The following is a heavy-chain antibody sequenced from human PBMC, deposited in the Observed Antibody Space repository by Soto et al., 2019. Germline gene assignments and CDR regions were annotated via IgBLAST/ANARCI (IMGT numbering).Heavy chain of an antibody. J-gene: IGHJ6*02. CDR2: IYPGDSDT. Sequence: GESLKISCKGSGYSFTSYWIGWVRQMPGKGLEWMGIIYPGDSDTRYSPSFQGQVTISVDKSISTAYLQWSSLKDSDTAMYYCARSVDSGSYYDYYYYGMDVWGQGTTVTVSS. CDR3: ARSVDSGSYYDYYYYGMDV. D-gene: IGHD1-26*01. V-gene: IGHV5-51*01. CDR1: GYSFTSYW.